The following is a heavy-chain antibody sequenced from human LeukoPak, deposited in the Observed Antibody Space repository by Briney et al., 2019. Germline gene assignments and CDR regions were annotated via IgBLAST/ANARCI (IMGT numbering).Heavy chain of an antibody. V-gene: IGHV3-7*01. Sequence: GGSLRLSCAASGFTFSSYWMSWVRQAPGKGLEWVANIKKDGSEKYYVDSVKGRFTISRDNAKNSLYLQMNSLRAEDTAVYYCARRSKYSGSYSHFDYWGQGTLVTVSS. J-gene: IGHJ4*02. CDR2: IKKDGSEK. CDR3: ARRSKYSGSYSHFDY. CDR1: GFTFSSYW. D-gene: IGHD1-26*01.